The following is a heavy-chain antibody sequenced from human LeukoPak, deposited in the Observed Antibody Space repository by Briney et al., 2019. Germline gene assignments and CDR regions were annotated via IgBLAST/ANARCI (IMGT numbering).Heavy chain of an antibody. CDR1: GGTFSSYA. Sequence: GASVKVSCKASGGTFSSYAISWVRQAPGQGLEWMGRIIPILGIANYAQKFQGRVTITADKSTSTAYMELNSLRAEDTAVYYCAKENYYDSSGYPNWGQGTLVTVSS. V-gene: IGHV1-69*04. CDR3: AKENYYDSSGYPN. CDR2: IIPILGIA. J-gene: IGHJ4*02. D-gene: IGHD3-22*01.